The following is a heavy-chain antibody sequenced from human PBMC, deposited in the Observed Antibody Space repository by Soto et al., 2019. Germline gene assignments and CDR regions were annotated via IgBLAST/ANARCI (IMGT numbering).Heavy chain of an antibody. CDR1: GYKVSTRHNFTSYW. CDR2: IYPGDSDT. CDR3: ARLGFNYDFSSGYYNVHHYYGIDV. D-gene: IGHD3-3*01. V-gene: IGHV5-51*01. Sequence: GESVKISCMGSGYKVSTRHNFTSYWIAWVRQMPGEGLEWMGIIYPGDSDTRYSPSFQGQVTISADKSINSVYLQWSSLKASDTATYYCARLGFNYDFSSGYYNVHHYYGIDVWGQGTTVTVSS. J-gene: IGHJ6*02.